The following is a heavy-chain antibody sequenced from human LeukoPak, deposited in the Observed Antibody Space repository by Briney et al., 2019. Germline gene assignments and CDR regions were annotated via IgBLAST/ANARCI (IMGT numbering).Heavy chain of an antibody. CDR2: INPSGGST. Sequence: ASVKVSCKASGYTFTSYYMHWVRQAPGQGLEWMRIINPSGGSTSYAQKFQGRVTMTRDTSTSTVYMELSSLRSEDTAVYYCARDEKTYYYDSSGYYYDGWGQGTLVTVSS. J-gene: IGHJ4*02. CDR1: GYTFTSYY. D-gene: IGHD3-22*01. CDR3: ARDEKTYYYDSSGYYYDG. V-gene: IGHV1-46*01.